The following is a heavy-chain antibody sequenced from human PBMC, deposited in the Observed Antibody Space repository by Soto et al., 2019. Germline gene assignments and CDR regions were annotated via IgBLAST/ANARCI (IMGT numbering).Heavy chain of an antibody. CDR1: GYSFTSYW. D-gene: IGHD3-10*01. Sequence: EVQLVQSGAEVKKPGESLRISCKGSGYSFTSYWISWVRQMPGKGLEWMGRIDPSDSYTNYSPSFQGHVTISADKSISTAYLQWSSLKASDTAMYYCARRPRTSRGSVSYEVDYWGQGTLVTVSS. CDR2: IDPSDSYT. V-gene: IGHV5-10-1*01. CDR3: ARRPRTSRGSVSYEVDY. J-gene: IGHJ4*02.